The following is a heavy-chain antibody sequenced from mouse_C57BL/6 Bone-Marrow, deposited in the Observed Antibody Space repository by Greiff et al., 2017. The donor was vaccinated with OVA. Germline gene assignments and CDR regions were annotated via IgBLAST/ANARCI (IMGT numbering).Heavy chain of an antibody. J-gene: IGHJ4*01. V-gene: IGHV10-1*01. Sequence: EVKLVESGGGLVQPKGSLKLSCAASGFSFNTYAMNWVRQAPGKGLEWVARIRSKSNNYATYYADSVKDRFTISRDDSESMLYLQMNNLKTEDTAMYYCVRHCYDAMDYWGQGTSVTVSS. CDR3: VRHCYDAMDY. CDR2: IRSKSNNYAT. CDR1: GFSFNTYA.